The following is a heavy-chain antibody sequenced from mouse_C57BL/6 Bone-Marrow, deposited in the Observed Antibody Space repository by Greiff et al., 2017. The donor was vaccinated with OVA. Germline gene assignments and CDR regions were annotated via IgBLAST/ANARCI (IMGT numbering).Heavy chain of an antibody. Sequence: EVQLQQSGTVLARPGASVKMSCKTSGYTFTSYWMHWVKQRPGQGLEWIGAIYPGNSDTSYNQKFKGKAKLTAVTSASTAYMELSSLTNEDSAVYYCTPLITTVVDYFDYWGQGTTLTVSS. CDR3: TPLITTVVDYFDY. CDR1: GYTFTSYW. D-gene: IGHD1-1*01. J-gene: IGHJ2*01. CDR2: IYPGNSDT. V-gene: IGHV1-5*01.